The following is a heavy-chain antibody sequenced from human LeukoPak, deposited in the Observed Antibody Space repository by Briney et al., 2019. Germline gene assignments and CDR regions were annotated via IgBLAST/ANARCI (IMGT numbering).Heavy chain of an antibody. V-gene: IGHV4-30-2*01. Sequence: SQTLSLTCTVSGGSISSGGYYWSWIRQPPGKGLEWIGYIYHSGSTYYNPSLKSRVTISVGTSKNQFSLKLSSVTAADTAVYYCARSPYSPIGAVGLFDYWGQGTLVTVSS. CDR2: IYHSGST. CDR3: ARSPYSPIGAVGLFDY. CDR1: GGSISSGGYY. D-gene: IGHD6-19*01. J-gene: IGHJ4*02.